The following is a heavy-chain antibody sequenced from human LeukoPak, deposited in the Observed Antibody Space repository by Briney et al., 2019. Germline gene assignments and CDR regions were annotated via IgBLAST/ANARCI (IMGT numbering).Heavy chain of an antibody. D-gene: IGHD5-12*01. V-gene: IGHV1-69*13. Sequence: SVKVSCKASGGTFSSYAISWARQAPGQGLEWMGGIIPIFGTANYAQKFQGRVTITADESTSTAYMELSSLRSEDTAVYYCARLSHGYGFYFDYWGQGTLVTVSS. J-gene: IGHJ4*02. CDR2: IIPIFGTA. CDR1: GGTFSSYA. CDR3: ARLSHGYGFYFDY.